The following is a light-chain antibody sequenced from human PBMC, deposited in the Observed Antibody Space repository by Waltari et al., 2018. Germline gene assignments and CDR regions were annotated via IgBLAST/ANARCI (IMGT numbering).Light chain of an antibody. CDR1: SSDVGAYNF. CDR3: SSFAGSDNFVV. CDR2: EVI. Sequence: QSTLTQPPSASGSPGQSVTISCTGTSSDVGAYNFVSWYQQHPGKAPKRLIYEVIRRPSGVPDRFSGSKSGNTASLTVSGLQAEDEADYYCSSFAGSDNFVVFGGGTKLTVL. J-gene: IGLJ2*01. V-gene: IGLV2-8*01.